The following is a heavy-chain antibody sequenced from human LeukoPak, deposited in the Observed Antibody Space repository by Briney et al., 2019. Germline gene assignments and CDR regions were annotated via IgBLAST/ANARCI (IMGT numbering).Heavy chain of an antibody. CDR2: ISSSGSNI. D-gene: IGHD3-10*01. CDR3: ARELRVGTAFDL. Sequence: GGSLRLSCAASGFTFSDYFMTWIRQAPGKGLEWVSYISSSGSNIYYADSVKGRFTISRDNAKNSLFLQMNSLRVEDTAVYYCARELRVGTAFDLWGRGTLVTVSS. V-gene: IGHV3-11*01. J-gene: IGHJ2*01. CDR1: GFTFSDYF.